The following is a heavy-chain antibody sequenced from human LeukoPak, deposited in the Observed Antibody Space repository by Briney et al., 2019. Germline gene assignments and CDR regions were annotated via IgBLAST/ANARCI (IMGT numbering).Heavy chain of an antibody. CDR3: ARQPPGVYDTTQNWFDP. D-gene: IGHD3-22*01. Sequence: GESLKISCKVSGYSFPSYWITWVRQMPGKGLEWMGRIAPSDSHTNYSPSFEGHVTISVDKSISTAYLQWSSLKASDTAMYYCARQPPGVYDTTQNWFDPWGQGTLVTVSP. J-gene: IGHJ5*02. CDR2: IAPSDSHT. CDR1: GYSFPSYW. V-gene: IGHV5-10-1*01.